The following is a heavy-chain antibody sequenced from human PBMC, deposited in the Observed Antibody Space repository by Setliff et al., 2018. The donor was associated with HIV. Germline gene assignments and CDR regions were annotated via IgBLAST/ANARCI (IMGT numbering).Heavy chain of an antibody. CDR3: ATPGVGAGAFDI. V-gene: IGHV1-2*06. Sequence: ASVKVSCKASGYTFTGYYMHWVRQAPGQGLEWMGRINPNSGGTNYAQKFQDRLTLTTDASTGTGFMELRGLRSDDTAVYYCATPGVGAGAFDIWGRGTMVTVSS. J-gene: IGHJ3*02. CDR2: INPNSGGT. D-gene: IGHD3-10*01. CDR1: GYTFTGYY.